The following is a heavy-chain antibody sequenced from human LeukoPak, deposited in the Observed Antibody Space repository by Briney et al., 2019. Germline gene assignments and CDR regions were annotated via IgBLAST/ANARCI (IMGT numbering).Heavy chain of an antibody. J-gene: IGHJ5*02. Sequence: GASVKVSCKASGYTFTSYGISWVRQAPGQGLEWMGIINPSGGSTGYAQKFQGRVTMTRDTSTSTVYMELSSLRSEDTAVYYCARDRFLRGRKRNWFDPWGQGTLVTVSS. CDR2: INPSGGST. CDR3: ARDRFLRGRKRNWFDP. V-gene: IGHV1-46*01. CDR1: GYTFTSYG. D-gene: IGHD5-12*01.